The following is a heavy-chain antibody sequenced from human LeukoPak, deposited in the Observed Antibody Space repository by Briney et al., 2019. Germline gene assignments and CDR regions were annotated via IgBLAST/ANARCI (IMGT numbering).Heavy chain of an antibody. D-gene: IGHD3-9*01. CDR3: AKVVLRHFDWLYSDY. Sequence: PGGSLRLSCAASGFTFSSYGMHWVRQAPGKGLEWVAVISYDGSKKYFADSVKGRFTISRDNSKNTLYLQMNSLRAEDTAVYYCAKVVLRHFDWLYSDYWGQGTLVTVSS. J-gene: IGHJ4*02. V-gene: IGHV3-30*18. CDR2: ISYDGSKK. CDR1: GFTFSSYG.